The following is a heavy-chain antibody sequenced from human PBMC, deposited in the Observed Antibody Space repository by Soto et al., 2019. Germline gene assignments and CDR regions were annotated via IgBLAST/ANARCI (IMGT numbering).Heavy chain of an antibody. CDR3: AKDHMGFYGSGSYFST. CDR1: GFIFSNYA. J-gene: IGHJ3*01. V-gene: IGHV3-30*18. Sequence: ESGGGVVQPGRSLRLSCAASGFIFSNYAMHWVRQAPGKGLEWVAVISRDGSNIYYTDSVKGRFIISRDNSKNTVYLHLNNLRAEDTAVYHCAKDHMGFYGSGSYFSTWGQGTLVTVSS. CDR2: ISRDGSNI. D-gene: IGHD1-26*01.